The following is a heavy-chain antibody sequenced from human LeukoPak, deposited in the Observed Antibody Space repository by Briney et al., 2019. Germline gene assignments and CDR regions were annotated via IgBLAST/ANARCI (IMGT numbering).Heavy chain of an antibody. CDR2: ISSSGSTI. Sequence: GGSLRLSCAASGFTFSSYEMNWVRQAPGKGLEWVSYISSSGSTIYYADSVKGRFTISRDNAKNSLYLQMNSLRAEDTAVYYCARGEYCSGGSYYGLPNWFDPWGQGTLVTVSS. CDR1: GFTFSSYE. D-gene: IGHD2-15*01. J-gene: IGHJ5*02. CDR3: ARGEYCSGGSYYGLPNWFDP. V-gene: IGHV3-48*03.